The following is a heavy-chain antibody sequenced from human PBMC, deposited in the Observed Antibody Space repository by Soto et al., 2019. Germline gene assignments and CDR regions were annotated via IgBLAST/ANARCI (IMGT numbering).Heavy chain of an antibody. V-gene: IGHV4-59*08. CDR1: DGSISSSY. D-gene: IGHD4-17*01. CDR2: IYDSGST. J-gene: IGHJ6*02. CDR3: ARVGEDSPYYYYGMDV. Sequence: PSETLSLTCTVSDGSISSSYWSWIRQPPGKGLEWIGYIYDSGSTYYNSSLKSRVTMSVDTSKNQFSLKLSSVTAADTAVYYCARVGEDSPYYYYGMDVSGQGTTVTVSS.